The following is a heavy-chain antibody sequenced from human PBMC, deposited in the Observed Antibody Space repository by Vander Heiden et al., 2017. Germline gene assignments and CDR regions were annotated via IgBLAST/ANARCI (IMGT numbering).Heavy chain of an antibody. J-gene: IGHJ4*02. Sequence: EVQLLESGGGLVQPGGSLRLSCAASGFTFSSYAMSWVRQAPGKGLEWFSAISGSGGSTYYADSVKGRFTISRDNSKNTLYLQMNSLRAEDTAVYYCAFEESYYPYYFDYWGQGTLVTVSS. D-gene: IGHD1-26*01. V-gene: IGHV3-23*01. CDR3: AFEESYYPYYFDY. CDR1: GFTFSSYA. CDR2: ISGSGGST.